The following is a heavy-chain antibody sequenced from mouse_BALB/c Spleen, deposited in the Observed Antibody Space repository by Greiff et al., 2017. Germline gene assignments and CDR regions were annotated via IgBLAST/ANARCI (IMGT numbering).Heavy chain of an antibody. V-gene: IGHV1-87*01. CDR1: GYTFTSYW. CDR3: ARCDVAWFAY. J-gene: IGHJ3*01. Sequence: VKVVESGAELARPGASVKLSCKASGYTFTSYWMQWVKQRPGQGLEWIGAIYPGDGDTRYTQKFKGKATLTADKSSSTAYMQLSSLASEDSAVYYCARCDVAWFAYWGQGTLVTVSA. CDR2: IYPGDGDT.